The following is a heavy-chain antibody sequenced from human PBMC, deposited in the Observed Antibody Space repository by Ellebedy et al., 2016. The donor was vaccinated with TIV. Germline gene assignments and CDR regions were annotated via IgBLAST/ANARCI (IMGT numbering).Heavy chain of an antibody. V-gene: IGHV4-39*07. Sequence: MPSETLSLTCTVSGGSIMSSSYHWGWIRQPPGKGLEWVGSIYYTGSTYYNLSLKSRLTISVDTSKNQFSLKLNSVTAADTAVYYCASMTYDSGTYFFDYWGQGTLVTVSS. CDR1: GGSIMSSSYH. CDR2: IYYTGST. D-gene: IGHD3-10*01. J-gene: IGHJ4*02. CDR3: ASMTYDSGTYFFDY.